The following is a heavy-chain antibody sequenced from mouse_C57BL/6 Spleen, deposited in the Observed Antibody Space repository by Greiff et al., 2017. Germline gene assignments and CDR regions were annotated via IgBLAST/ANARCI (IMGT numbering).Heavy chain of an antibody. V-gene: IGHV1-50*01. Sequence: QVHVKQPGAELVKPGASVKLSCKASGYTFTSYWMQWVKQRPGQGLEWIGEIDPSDSYTNYNQKFKGKATLTVDTSSSTAYMQLSSLTSEDSAVFYCARCSPSSAMDYWGQGTPVTVSS. CDR3: ARCSPSSAMDY. CDR2: IDPSDSYT. J-gene: IGHJ4*01. CDR1: GYTFTSYW. D-gene: IGHD6-1*01.